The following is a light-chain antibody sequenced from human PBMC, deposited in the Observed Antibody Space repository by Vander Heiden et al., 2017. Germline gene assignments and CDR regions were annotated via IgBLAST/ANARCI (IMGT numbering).Light chain of an antibody. CDR1: EHISRW. CDR2: RAS. Sequence: EIQMTQSPSTLSASVGDRVTITCRANEHISRWLAWYQQKPGKAPKLLIYRASSLESGVPSRFSGSGSGTEFTLTISRLQPDDLATYYCQQYDRGRTFGQGTKVEVK. J-gene: IGKJ1*01. CDR3: QQYDRGRT. V-gene: IGKV1-5*03.